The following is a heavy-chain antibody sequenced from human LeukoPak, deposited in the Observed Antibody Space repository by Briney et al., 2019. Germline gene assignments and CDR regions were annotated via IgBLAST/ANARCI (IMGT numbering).Heavy chain of an antibody. V-gene: IGHV3-30*18. D-gene: IGHD5-18*01. Sequence: PGGSLRLSCAASGFTFSSYGMHWVRQAPGKGLEWVAVISYDGSNKYYADSVKGRFTISRDNSKNTLYLQMNSLRAEDTAVYYCAKGGESGYSYGWFYYYYGMDVWGKGTTDTVSS. J-gene: IGHJ6*04. CDR2: ISYDGSNK. CDR1: GFTFSSYG. CDR3: AKGGESGYSYGWFYYYYGMDV.